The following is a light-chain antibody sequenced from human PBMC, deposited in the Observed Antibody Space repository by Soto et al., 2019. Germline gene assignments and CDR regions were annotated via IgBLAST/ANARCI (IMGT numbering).Light chain of an antibody. V-gene: IGKV1-39*01. CDR2: VAS. CDR1: QNIENY. CDR3: QQSFSSPPIT. Sequence: DIQMTQSPSSLSASLGDTVTISCRASQNIENYLHWYQQKAGKAPEVLLYVASVLKDGFSSRFSGSGYGTDFTLTITNLQPEDFAMYDCQQSFSSPPITFGQGTRLDIK. J-gene: IGKJ5*01.